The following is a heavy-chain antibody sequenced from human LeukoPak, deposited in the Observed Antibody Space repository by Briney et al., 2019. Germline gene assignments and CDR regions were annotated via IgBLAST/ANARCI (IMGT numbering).Heavy chain of an antibody. V-gene: IGHV3-23*01. Sequence: PGGSLRLSCAASGLTFSSYAMSWVRQAPGKGLEWVSAISGSGTITYYADSVKGRFTISRDNSKNTLYLQMNSLRADDTAVYYCAKGSAYYYGSGAFFDYWGQGTLVTVSS. D-gene: IGHD3-10*01. CDR1: GLTFSSYA. CDR3: AKGSAYYYGSGAFFDY. J-gene: IGHJ4*02. CDR2: ISGSGTIT.